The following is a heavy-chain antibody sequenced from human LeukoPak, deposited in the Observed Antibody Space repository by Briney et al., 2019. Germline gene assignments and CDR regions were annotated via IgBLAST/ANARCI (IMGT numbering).Heavy chain of an antibody. V-gene: IGHV1-69*13. D-gene: IGHD3-3*01. CDR3: ARDPTEYYDFWSGYAVSRDAFDI. Sequence: ASVKVSCKASGGTFSSYAISWVRQAPGQGLECMGGIIPIYGTANYAQKFQGRVTITADESTSTAYMELSSLRSEDTAVYYCARDPTEYYDFWSGYAVSRDAFDIWGQGTMVTVSS. CDR2: IIPIYGTA. J-gene: IGHJ3*02. CDR1: GGTFSSYA.